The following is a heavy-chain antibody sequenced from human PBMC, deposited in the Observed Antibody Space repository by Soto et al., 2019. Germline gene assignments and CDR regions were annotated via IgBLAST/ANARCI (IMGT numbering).Heavy chain of an antibody. CDR1: GYTFTSYD. CDR3: ARDRRARYCSSTSCYGDYYYYFYMDV. CDR2: MNPNSGNT. J-gene: IGHJ6*03. Sequence: ASAKVSCKASGYTFTSYDINWVRQATGQGLEWMGWMNPNSGNTGYAQKFQGRVTMTRNTSISTAYMELSSLRSEDTAVYYCARDRRARYCSSTSCYGDYYYYFYMDVWGKGTTVTVSS. D-gene: IGHD2-2*01. V-gene: IGHV1-8*01.